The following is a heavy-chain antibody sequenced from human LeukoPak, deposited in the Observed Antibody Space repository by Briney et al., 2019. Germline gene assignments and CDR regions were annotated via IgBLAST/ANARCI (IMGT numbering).Heavy chain of an antibody. CDR1: GGSISSSSYY. CDR2: IYYSGST. V-gene: IGHV4-39*07. Sequence: PPETLSLTCTVSGGSISSSSYYWGWIRQPPGKGLEWIGSIYYSGSTYYNPSLKSRVTMSVDTSKNQLSLKLTSLTAADTAVYYCAKKDGDFWGQGTLVSVSS. CDR3: AKKDGDF. J-gene: IGHJ4*02.